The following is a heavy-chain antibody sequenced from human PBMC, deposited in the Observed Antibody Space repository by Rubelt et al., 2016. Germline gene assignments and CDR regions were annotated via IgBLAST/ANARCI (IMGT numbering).Heavy chain of an antibody. CDR3: ARDLAIVATIGSFDY. CDR1: TFSSYS. V-gene: IGHV3-21*01. D-gene: IGHD5-12*01. CDR2: ISSSSSYI. Sequence: TFSSYSMNWVRQAPGKGLEWVSSISSSSSYIYYADSVKGRFTISRDNAKNSLYLQMNSLRAEDTAVYYCARDLAIVATIGSFDYWGQGTLVTVSS. J-gene: IGHJ4*02.